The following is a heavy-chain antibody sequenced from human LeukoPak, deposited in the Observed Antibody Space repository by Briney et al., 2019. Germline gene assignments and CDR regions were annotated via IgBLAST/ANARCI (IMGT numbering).Heavy chain of an antibody. CDR1: GYTFTSYD. CDR3: ARRQEGYDSSGYQKPRAEYFQH. CDR2: MNPNSGNT. J-gene: IGHJ1*01. Sequence: ASVKVSCKASGYTFTSYDINWVRQATGQGLEWMGWMNPNSGNTGYAQKFQGRATMTRNTSISTAYMELSSLRSEDTAVYYCARRQEGYDSSGYQKPRAEYFQHWGQGTLVTVSS. D-gene: IGHD3-22*01. V-gene: IGHV1-8*01.